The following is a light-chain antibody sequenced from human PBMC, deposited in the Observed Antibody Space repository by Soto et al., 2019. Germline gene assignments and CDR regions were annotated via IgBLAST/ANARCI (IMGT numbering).Light chain of an antibody. Sequence: QSALTQPRSVSGSPGQSVTISCTGTNSDIGTYKYVSWFQQRPGEAPTLIIYDVNNRPSGVPDRFSGSKSGNTASLTISGLQADDEADYYCCSYAGIYTWVFGGGTKLTVL. CDR3: CSYAGIYTWV. CDR1: NSDIGTYKY. V-gene: IGLV2-11*01. J-gene: IGLJ3*02. CDR2: DVN.